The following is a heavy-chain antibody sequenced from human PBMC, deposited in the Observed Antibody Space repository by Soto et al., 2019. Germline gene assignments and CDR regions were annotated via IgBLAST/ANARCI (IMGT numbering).Heavy chain of an antibody. CDR2: ISGSGGST. CDR3: AKDRSYYDSSGYFSY. V-gene: IGHV3-23*01. J-gene: IGHJ4*02. CDR1: GFTFSSYA. Sequence: GGSLRLSCAASGFTFSSYAMSWVRQAPGKRLEWVSAISGSGGSTYYADSVKGRFTISRDNSKNTLYLQMNSLRAEDTAVYYCAKDRSYYDSSGYFSYWGQGTLVTVS. D-gene: IGHD3-22*01.